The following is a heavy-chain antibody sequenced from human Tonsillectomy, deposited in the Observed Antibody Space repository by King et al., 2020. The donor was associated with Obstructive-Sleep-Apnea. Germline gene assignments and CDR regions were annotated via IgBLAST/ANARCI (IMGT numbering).Heavy chain of an antibody. CDR1: GGSISSGGYY. J-gene: IGHJ4*02. CDR3: ARAGGGSGNY. CDR2: IYYSGST. V-gene: IGHV4-31*03. Sequence: LPLQESGPGLVKPSQTLSLTCIVSGGSISSGGYYWSWIRQHPGKGLEWIGYIYYSGSTYNNPSLKSRVTISVDTSKKQFSLKLSSVTAADTAVYYCARAGGGSGNYWGQGTLVTVSS. D-gene: IGHD3-10*01.